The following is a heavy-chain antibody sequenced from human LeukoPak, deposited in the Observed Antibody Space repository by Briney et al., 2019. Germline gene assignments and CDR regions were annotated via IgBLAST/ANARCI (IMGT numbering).Heavy chain of an antibody. D-gene: IGHD6-19*01. J-gene: IGHJ4*02. CDR1: GFTFSSYE. CDR2: ISSSGSTI. V-gene: IGHV3-48*03. Sequence: GGSLRLSCAASGFTFSSYEMNWVRQAPGKGLEWVSYISSSGSTIYYADSVKGRFTISRDNAKNSLYLRMNSLRAEDTAVYYCARDLVAVAGTKDYWGQGTLVTVSA. CDR3: ARDLVAVAGTKDY.